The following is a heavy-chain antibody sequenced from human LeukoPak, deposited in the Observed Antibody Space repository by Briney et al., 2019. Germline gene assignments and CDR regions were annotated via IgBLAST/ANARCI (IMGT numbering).Heavy chain of an antibody. CDR2: IYTSGST. CDR3: AGERYYYDSSGYSTEAFDI. V-gene: IGHV4-4*07. J-gene: IGHJ3*02. Sequence: SETLSLTCTVSGGSISSYYWSWIRQPAGKGLEWIGRIYTSGSTNYNPSLKSRVTMSVDTSKNQFSLKLSSVTAADTAVYYCAGERYYYDSSGYSTEAFDIWGQGTMVTVSS. D-gene: IGHD3-22*01. CDR1: GGSISSYY.